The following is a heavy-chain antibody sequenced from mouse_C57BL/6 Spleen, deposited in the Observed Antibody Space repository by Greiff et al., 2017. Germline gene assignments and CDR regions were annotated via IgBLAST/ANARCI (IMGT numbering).Heavy chain of an antibody. Sequence: QVQLQQPGAELVMPGASAKLSCKASGYTFTSYWMHWVKQRPGQGLEWIGEIDPSDSYTNYNQKFKGKSTLTVDKSSSTAYMQLSSLTSEDSAVYYCATPMVTTRGPFAYWGQGTLVTVSA. D-gene: IGHD2-2*01. CDR1: GYTFTSYW. CDR3: ATPMVTTRGPFAY. V-gene: IGHV1-69*01. CDR2: IDPSDSYT. J-gene: IGHJ3*01.